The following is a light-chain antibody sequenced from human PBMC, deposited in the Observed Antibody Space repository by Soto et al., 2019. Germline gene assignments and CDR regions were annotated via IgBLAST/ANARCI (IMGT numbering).Light chain of an antibody. V-gene: IGKV1D-12*01. Sequence: DIQVTQSPSSVSASVGDRVTISCRSSHDIACYLAWYQHKPGRAPELLIRTASSLQSGVPSRFSGSGSGTDFTLTINSLQPEDFETYYCQQAYTFPITFGQGTLLEIK. J-gene: IGKJ5*01. CDR2: TAS. CDR1: HDIACY. CDR3: QQAYTFPIT.